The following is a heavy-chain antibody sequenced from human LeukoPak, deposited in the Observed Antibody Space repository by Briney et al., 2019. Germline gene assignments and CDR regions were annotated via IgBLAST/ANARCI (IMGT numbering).Heavy chain of an antibody. J-gene: IGHJ4*02. CDR3: AKGAVMSGSSYFDY. D-gene: IGHD3-3*01. CDR1: GFTFSSYG. CDR2: IRYDGSNK. V-gene: IGHV3-30*02. Sequence: GGSLRLSCAASGFTFSSYGMHWVRQAPGKGLEWVAFIRYDGSNKYCADSVKGRFTISRDNSKNTLYLQMNSLRAEDTAVYYCAKGAVMSGSSYFDYWGQGTLVTVSS.